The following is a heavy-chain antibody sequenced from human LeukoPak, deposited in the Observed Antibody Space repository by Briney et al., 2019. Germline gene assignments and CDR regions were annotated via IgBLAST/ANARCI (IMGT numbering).Heavy chain of an antibody. Sequence: GGSLRLSCATSGFTVSSNYMSWVRQAPGKGLEWDSVIYDSGTTYYADSVKGRFLIFRDTSKNTVDLQMNSLRVEDTAVYYCAGRRSSGWYAYWGQGTLVTVSS. V-gene: IGHV3-53*01. CDR2: IYDSGTT. J-gene: IGHJ4*02. CDR3: AGRRSSGWYAY. D-gene: IGHD6-19*01. CDR1: GFTVSSNY.